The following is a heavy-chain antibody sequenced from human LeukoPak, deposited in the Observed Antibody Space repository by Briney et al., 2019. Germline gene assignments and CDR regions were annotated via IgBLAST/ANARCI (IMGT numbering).Heavy chain of an antibody. Sequence: MASETLSLTCAVYGGSFSGYYWSWIRQPPGKGLEWIGEINHSGSTNYNPSLKSRVTISVDTSKNQFSLKLSSVTAADTAVYYCALGRITMVRGKEGTYFDYWGQGTLVTVSS. V-gene: IGHV4-34*01. J-gene: IGHJ4*02. CDR2: INHSGST. CDR3: ALGRITMVRGKEGTYFDY. CDR1: GGSFSGYY. D-gene: IGHD3-10*01.